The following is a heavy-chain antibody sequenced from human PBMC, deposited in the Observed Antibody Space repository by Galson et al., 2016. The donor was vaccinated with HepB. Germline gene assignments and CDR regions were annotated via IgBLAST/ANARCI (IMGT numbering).Heavy chain of an antibody. CDR1: GFTFSDAA. D-gene: IGHD3-9*01. Sequence: SLRLSCAASGFTFSDAAIYWVRQASGKGLEWLGRMRSKANNYATAYAAAVKGRFTISRDDSKNTAYLQMNSLKTDDTAVYYCMGYFGSGPWGQGTLVIVSS. CDR3: MGYFGSGP. J-gene: IGHJ5*02. CDR2: MRSKANNYAT. V-gene: IGHV3-73*01.